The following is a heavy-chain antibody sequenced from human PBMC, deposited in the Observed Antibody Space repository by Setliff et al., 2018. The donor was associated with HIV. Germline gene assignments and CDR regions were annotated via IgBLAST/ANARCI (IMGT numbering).Heavy chain of an antibody. J-gene: IGHJ1*01. CDR1: GFTFDDYA. Sequence: SLRLSCAASGFTFDDYAMHWVRQAPGKGLEWVAGIAWNSGLLEYADSVRGRFTISRDNAKNSLYLQMKSLRVEDTALYYCTKDIVGALGAYFENWGQGTVVTVSS. D-gene: IGHD1-26*01. CDR2: IAWNSGLL. V-gene: IGHV3-9*01. CDR3: TKDIVGALGAYFEN.